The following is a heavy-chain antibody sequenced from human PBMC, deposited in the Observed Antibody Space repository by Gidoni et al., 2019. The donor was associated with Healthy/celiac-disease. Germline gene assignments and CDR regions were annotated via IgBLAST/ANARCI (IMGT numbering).Heavy chain of an antibody. V-gene: IGHV1-69*04. CDR2: IIPILGIA. CDR1: GGTFSSYA. Sequence: QVQLVQSGAEVKKPGSSVKVSCKASGGTFSSYAISWVRPAPGQGLEWMGRIIPILGIANYAQKFQGRVTITADKSTSTAYMELSSLRSEDTAVYYCARGGFDYYDSSGYYPYYYYYMDVWGKGTTVTVSS. D-gene: IGHD3-22*01. CDR3: ARGGFDYYDSSGYYPYYYYYMDV. J-gene: IGHJ6*03.